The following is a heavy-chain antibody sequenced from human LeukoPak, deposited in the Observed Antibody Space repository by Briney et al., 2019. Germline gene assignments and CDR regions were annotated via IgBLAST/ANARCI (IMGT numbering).Heavy chain of an antibody. J-gene: IGHJ3*02. Sequence: ASVKVSCKASGYAFTGYYMHWVRQAPGQGLEWMGWINPNSGGTNYAQKFQGRVTMTRDTPISTAYMELSRLRSDDTAVYYCARALRLSGYYFGDAFDIWGQGTMVTVSS. D-gene: IGHD3-22*01. CDR1: GYAFTGYY. CDR3: ARALRLSGYYFGDAFDI. V-gene: IGHV1-2*02. CDR2: INPNSGGT.